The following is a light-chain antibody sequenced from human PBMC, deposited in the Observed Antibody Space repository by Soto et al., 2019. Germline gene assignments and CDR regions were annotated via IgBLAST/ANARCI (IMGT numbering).Light chain of an antibody. CDR2: GAS. CDR1: QSVSSSY. J-gene: IGKJ2*01. V-gene: IGKV3-20*01. Sequence: EIVLTQSPGTLSLSPGERATLSCRASQSVSSSYLAWYQQKPGQAPRLLIYGASSRATGIPDRFSGSGSGTHFTLTISRLEPEDVAVYYCQQYGSSPPYTFGQGTELEIK. CDR3: QQYGSSPPYT.